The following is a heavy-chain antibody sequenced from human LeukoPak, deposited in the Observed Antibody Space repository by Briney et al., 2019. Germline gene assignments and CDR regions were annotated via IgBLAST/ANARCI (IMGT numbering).Heavy chain of an antibody. CDR2: INPNSGGT. V-gene: IGHV1-2*02. CDR3: ARYGELELPFDY. J-gene: IGHJ4*02. Sequence: ASVKLSCNASGYTFTGYYMHWVRQAPGQGLELMGWINPNSGGTNYAQKFQGRVTMTRDTSISTAYMELSRLRSDDTAVYYCARYGELELPFDYWGQGTLVTVSS. D-gene: IGHD1-7*01. CDR1: GYTFTGYY.